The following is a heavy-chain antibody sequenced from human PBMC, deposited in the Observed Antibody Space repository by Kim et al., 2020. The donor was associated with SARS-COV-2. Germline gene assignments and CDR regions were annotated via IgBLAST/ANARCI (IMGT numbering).Heavy chain of an antibody. V-gene: IGHV4-4*07. Sequence: NYNPSLKSRVTMSVDTSKNQFSLKLSSVTAADTAVYYCARVVTVWWYFDLWGRGTLVTVSS. D-gene: IGHD3-16*02. CDR3: ARVVTVWWYFDL. J-gene: IGHJ2*01.